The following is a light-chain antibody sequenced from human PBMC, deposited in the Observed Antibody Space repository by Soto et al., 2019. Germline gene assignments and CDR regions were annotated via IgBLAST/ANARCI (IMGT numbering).Light chain of an antibody. CDR2: GAS. CDR3: QQYGSSPRK. CDR1: QSVSSSY. Sequence: EIVLTQSPGTLSLSPGERATLSCRASQSVSSSYLAWYQQRPGQAPRLLIYGASSRATGITDRFSGSGSGTDSTLTISRLEPEDFAVYFSQQYGSSPRKFGQGTKVEVK. J-gene: IGKJ1*01. V-gene: IGKV3-20*01.